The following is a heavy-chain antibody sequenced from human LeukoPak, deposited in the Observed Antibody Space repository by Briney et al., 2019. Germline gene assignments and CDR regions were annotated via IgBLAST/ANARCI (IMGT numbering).Heavy chain of an antibody. D-gene: IGHD6-19*01. Sequence: PGGSLRLSCVASGFTFSTSAMSWVRQVPGKGLEWVSVVAYDSLPTYYADSVKGRFTISRENSKNTLYLQMNSLRAEDTAVYYCAKDPLPIAVAGWFDPWGQGTQVTVSS. V-gene: IGHV3-23*01. CDR2: VAYDSLPT. CDR3: AKDPLPIAVAGWFDP. J-gene: IGHJ5*02. CDR1: GFTFSTSA.